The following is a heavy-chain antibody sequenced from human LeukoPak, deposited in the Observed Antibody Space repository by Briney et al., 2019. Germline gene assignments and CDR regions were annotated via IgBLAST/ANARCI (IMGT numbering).Heavy chain of an antibody. J-gene: IGHJ5*02. D-gene: IGHD6-6*01. Sequence: PSETLSLTCTVSGGSISSYYWSRIRQPPGKGLEWIGYIYYSGSTNYNPSLKSRVTISVDTSKNQFSLKLSSVTAADTAVYYCASLSIAARHNNWFDPWGQGTLVTVSS. CDR2: IYYSGST. CDR1: GGSISSYY. V-gene: IGHV4-59*12. CDR3: ASLSIAARHNNWFDP.